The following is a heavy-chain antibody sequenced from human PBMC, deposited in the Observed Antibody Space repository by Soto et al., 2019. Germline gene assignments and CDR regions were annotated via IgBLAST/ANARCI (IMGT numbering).Heavy chain of an antibody. CDR1: GGSISSSSYY. D-gene: IGHD3-3*01. CDR3: ARHVYDFWSGYSRFDY. Sequence: SETLSLTCTVSGGSISSSSYYWGWIRQPPGKGLEWIGSIYYSGSTYYNPSLKSRVTISVDTSKNQFSLKLSSVTAADTAVYYCARHVYDFWSGYSRFDYWGQGTLVTVSS. V-gene: IGHV4-39*01. J-gene: IGHJ4*02. CDR2: IYYSGST.